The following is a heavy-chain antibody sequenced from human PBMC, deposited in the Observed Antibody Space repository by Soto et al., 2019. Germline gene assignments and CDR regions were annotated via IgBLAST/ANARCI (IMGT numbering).Heavy chain of an antibody. V-gene: IGHV3-23*01. CDR1: GFTFSSYA. D-gene: IGHD2-2*01. CDR2: ISGSGGST. J-gene: IGHJ4*02. Sequence: GGSLRLSCAASGFTFSSYAMSWVRQAPGKGLEWVSAISGSGGSTYYADSVKGRFTISRDNSKNTLYLQMNSLRAEDTAVYYCAKGGRYCSSTSCYGDFDDWGQGTLVTVSS. CDR3: AKGGRYCSSTSCYGDFDD.